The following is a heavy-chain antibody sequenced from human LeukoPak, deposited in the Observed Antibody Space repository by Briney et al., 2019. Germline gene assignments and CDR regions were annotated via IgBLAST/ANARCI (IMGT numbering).Heavy chain of an antibody. Sequence: GGSLRLSCAASGFTVSSNYMSWVRQAPGKGLEWVSVIYSGGSTYYADSVKGRFTISRDNSKNTLYLQMNSLRAEDTAVYYCAKDRLNLWQQLAYGMDVWGRGTTVTVSS. V-gene: IGHV3-66*01. CDR1: GFTVSSNY. D-gene: IGHD6-13*01. CDR2: IYSGGST. J-gene: IGHJ6*02. CDR3: AKDRLNLWQQLAYGMDV.